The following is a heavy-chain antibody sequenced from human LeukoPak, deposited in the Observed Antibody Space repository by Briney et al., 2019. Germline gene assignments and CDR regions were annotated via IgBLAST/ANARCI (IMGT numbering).Heavy chain of an antibody. CDR1: GGSISSYY. J-gene: IGHJ6*02. D-gene: IGHD2-15*01. CDR3: ASTSGYYYYGMDV. Sequence: LETLSLTCTVSGGSISSYYWSWIRQPPGKGLEWIGYIYYSGSTNYNPSLKSRVTISVDTSKNQFSLKLSSVTAADTAVYYCASTSGYYYYGMDVWGQGTTVTVSS. CDR2: IYYSGST. V-gene: IGHV4-59*01.